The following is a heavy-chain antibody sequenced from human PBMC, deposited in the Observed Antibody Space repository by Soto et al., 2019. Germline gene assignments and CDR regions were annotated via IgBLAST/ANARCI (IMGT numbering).Heavy chain of an antibody. CDR1: GGSISSGGYS. CDR3: ASTAVAGTRTFDY. Sequence: SETLSLTCAVSGGSISSGGYSWSWIRQPPGKGLEWIGYIYHSGSTYYNPSLKSRVTISVDRSKNQYSLKLSSVTAADTAVYYCASTAVAGTRTFDYWGQVTLVTVSS. CDR2: IYHSGST. J-gene: IGHJ4*02. D-gene: IGHD6-19*01. V-gene: IGHV4-30-2*01.